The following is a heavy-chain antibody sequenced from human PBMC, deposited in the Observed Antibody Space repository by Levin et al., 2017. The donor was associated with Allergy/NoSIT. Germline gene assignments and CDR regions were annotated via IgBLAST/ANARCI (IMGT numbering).Heavy chain of an antibody. CDR3: ARRGTRDYYYYMDV. D-gene: IGHD1-1*01. Sequence: ASVKVSCQGSGYSFTSYWIGWVRQKPGKGLEWMGIIYPGDSDTRYSPSFQGQVTISADKSISTAYLQWSSLKASDTAIYYCARRGTRDYYYYMDVWGKGTTVTVSS. CDR1: GYSFTSYW. V-gene: IGHV5-51*01. J-gene: IGHJ6*03. CDR2: IYPGDSDT.